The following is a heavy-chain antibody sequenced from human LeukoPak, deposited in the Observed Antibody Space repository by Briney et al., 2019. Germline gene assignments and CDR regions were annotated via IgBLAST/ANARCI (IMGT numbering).Heavy chain of an antibody. V-gene: IGHV3-21*01. D-gene: IGHD4-17*01. Sequence: PGGSLRLSXAASGFTFSSYSMNWVRQAPGKGLEWVSSISSSSSYIYYADSVKGRFTISRDNAKNSLYLQMNSMRAEDTAVYYCARDYGDYGRGWFDPWGQGTLVTVSS. J-gene: IGHJ5*02. CDR3: ARDYGDYGRGWFDP. CDR2: ISSSSSYI. CDR1: GFTFSSYS.